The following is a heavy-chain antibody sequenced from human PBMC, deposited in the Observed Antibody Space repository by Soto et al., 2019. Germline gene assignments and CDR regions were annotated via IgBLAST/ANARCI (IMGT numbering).Heavy chain of an antibody. Sequence: QVQLVQSGAEVKKPGASVKVSCKASGYTLTGYYVHWVRQAPGQGLEWMGWINPNSGGTNYAQKFQGRVTMTRDTSITTAYMELSRLSSDDTAVYFCARDREVLLWFGDVNASGGSIAHWGQGTLVAVSS. D-gene: IGHD3-10*01. CDR1: GYTLTGYY. J-gene: IGHJ4*02. CDR2: INPNSGGT. CDR3: ARDREVLLWFGDVNASGGSIAH. V-gene: IGHV1-2*02.